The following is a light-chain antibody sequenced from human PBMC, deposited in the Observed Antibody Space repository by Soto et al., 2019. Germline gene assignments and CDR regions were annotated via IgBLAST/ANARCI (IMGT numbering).Light chain of an antibody. CDR2: EVS. J-gene: IGLJ1*01. Sequence: QSVLTQPASVSGSPGQSITISCTATSSDVGGYHYVSWYQQHPGKAPKLMIYEVSNRPSGVPNRFSGSKSGNTASLTISGLQAEDEADYYCSSYTSSNTFVFGTGTKVTVL. CDR3: SSYTSSNTFV. V-gene: IGLV2-14*01. CDR1: SSDVGGYHY.